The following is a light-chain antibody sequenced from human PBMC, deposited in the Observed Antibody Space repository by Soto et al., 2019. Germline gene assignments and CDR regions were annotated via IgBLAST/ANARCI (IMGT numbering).Light chain of an antibody. J-gene: IGLJ2*01. Sequence: QSALTQPASVSGSPGQSITISCTGTSSDVGAYNYVSWYQQHPGTVPKLMIYDVSNRPSGVSNRFSGSKSGNTASLTISGLQAEDEADYYCSSYTSSSTVVFGGGTKLTVL. CDR3: SSYTSSSTVV. CDR1: SSDVGAYNY. V-gene: IGLV2-14*01. CDR2: DVS.